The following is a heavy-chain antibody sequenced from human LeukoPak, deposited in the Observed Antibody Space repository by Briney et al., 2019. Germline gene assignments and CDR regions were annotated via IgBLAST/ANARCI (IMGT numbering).Heavy chain of an antibody. CDR2: ISTYNGNT. CDR3: AREAFIAARNYYYYYMDV. Sequence: ASVKVSCKASGYTFTSYGISWVRQAPGQGLEWMGWISTYNGNTNYAQKLQGRVTMTTDTSTSTAYMELRSLRPADTAVYYCAREAFIAARNYYYYYMDVWGKGTTGTVSS. CDR1: GYTFTSYG. D-gene: IGHD6-6*01. J-gene: IGHJ6*03. V-gene: IGHV1-18*01.